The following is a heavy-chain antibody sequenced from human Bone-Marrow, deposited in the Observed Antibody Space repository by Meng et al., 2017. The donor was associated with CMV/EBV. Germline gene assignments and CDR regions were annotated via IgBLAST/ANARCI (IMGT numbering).Heavy chain of an antibody. J-gene: IGHJ3*01. V-gene: IGHV3-7*01. Sequence: GGSLRLSCAASGFTFSNYWMSWVRQAPGKGLEWVANIKQDGNEKYYVDSVKGRFTISRDNANNSLYLQMNSLRAEDTAVYYCARLSSSDDAFDVWGQGTMVTVSS. CDR2: IKQDGNEK. D-gene: IGHD6-6*01. CDR1: GFTFSNYW. CDR3: ARLSSSDDAFDV.